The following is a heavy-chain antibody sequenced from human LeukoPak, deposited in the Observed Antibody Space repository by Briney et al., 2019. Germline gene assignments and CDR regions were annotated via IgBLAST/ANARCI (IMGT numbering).Heavy chain of an antibody. CDR1: GFTFSNCW. J-gene: IGHJ4*02. CDR2: IKEDGTEK. CDR3: ARGGWLDD. D-gene: IGHD2-15*01. V-gene: IGHV3-7*01. Sequence: GGSLRLSCVVSGFTFSNCWMSWVRQAPGKGLEYVANIKEDGTEKNYMDSAKGRFTISRDNAKNSLYLQMNSLRVEDTGIYYCARGGWLDDWGQGTLVTVSS.